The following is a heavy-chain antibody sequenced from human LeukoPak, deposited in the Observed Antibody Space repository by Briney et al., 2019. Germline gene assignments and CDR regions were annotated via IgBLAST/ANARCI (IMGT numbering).Heavy chain of an antibody. CDR1: GFTFSSYW. CDR3: ARRSAAKDAFDI. J-gene: IGHJ3*02. Sequence: GGSLRLSCAASGFTFSSYWMHWVRQAPGKGLVWVSRINSDGSSTSYADPVKGRFTISRDNAKNTLYMQMNSLRAEDTAVYYCARRSAAKDAFDIWGQGTMVTVSS. V-gene: IGHV3-74*01. CDR2: INSDGSST. D-gene: IGHD6-25*01.